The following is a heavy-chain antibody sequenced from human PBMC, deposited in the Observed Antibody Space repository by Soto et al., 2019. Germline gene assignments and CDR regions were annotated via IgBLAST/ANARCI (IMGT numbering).Heavy chain of an antibody. D-gene: IGHD5-12*01. V-gene: IGHV3-23*01. Sequence: GGSLRLSCAASGFTFSSYAMSWVRQAPGKGLEWVSAISGSGGSTYYADSVKGRFTISRDNSKNTLYLQMNSLRAEDTAVYYCAKDPRGYSGYDLYYFDYWGQGTLVTVSS. J-gene: IGHJ4*02. CDR1: GFTFSSYA. CDR3: AKDPRGYSGYDLYYFDY. CDR2: ISGSGGST.